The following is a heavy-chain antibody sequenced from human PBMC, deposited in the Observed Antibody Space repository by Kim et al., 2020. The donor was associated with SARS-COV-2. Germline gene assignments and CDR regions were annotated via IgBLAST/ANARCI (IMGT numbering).Heavy chain of an antibody. Sequence: GGSLRLSCAASGFTFSDYGMNWVRQAPGKGLEWLSYISSSSNMIYYADPVKGRFFISRDNAKNSLYLQMNSLRAEDTAVYYCARDRRDGVAGTRGSFDYWGQGTLVTVSS. CDR3: ARDRRDGVAGTRGSFDY. CDR2: ISSSSNMI. J-gene: IGHJ4*02. D-gene: IGHD6-19*01. CDR1: GFTFSDYG. V-gene: IGHV3-48*04.